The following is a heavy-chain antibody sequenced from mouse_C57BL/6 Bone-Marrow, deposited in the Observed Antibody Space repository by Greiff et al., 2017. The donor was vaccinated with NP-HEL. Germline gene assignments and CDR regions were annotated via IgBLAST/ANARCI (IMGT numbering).Heavy chain of an antibody. CDR1: GYTFTSYG. D-gene: IGHD1-1*01. Sequence: QVQLKQSGAELARPGASVKLSCKASGYTFTSYGISWVKQRTGQGLEWIGEIYPRSGNTYYNEKFKGKATLTADKSSSTAYMELRSLTSEDSAVYFCARGGHYGSSPHFDYWGQGTTLTVSS. CDR2: IYPRSGNT. J-gene: IGHJ2*01. CDR3: ARGGHYGSSPHFDY. V-gene: IGHV1-81*01.